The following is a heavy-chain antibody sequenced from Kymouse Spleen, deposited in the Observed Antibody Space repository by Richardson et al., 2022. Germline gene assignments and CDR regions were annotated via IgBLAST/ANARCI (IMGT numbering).Heavy chain of an antibody. J-gene: IGHJ6*02. CDR2: IYYSGST. V-gene: IGHV4-39*01. CDR3: ADLSSSWYYGMDV. Sequence: QLQLQESGPGLVKPSETLSLTCTVSGGSISSSSYYWGWIRQPPGKGLEWIGSIYYSGSTYYNPSLKSRVTISVDTSKNQFSLKLSSVTAADTAVYYCADLSSSWYYGMDVWGQGTTVTVSS. D-gene: IGHD6-13*01. CDR1: GGSISSSSYY.